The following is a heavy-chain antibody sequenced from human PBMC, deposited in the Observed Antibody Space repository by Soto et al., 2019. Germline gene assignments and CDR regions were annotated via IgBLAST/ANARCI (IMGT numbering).Heavy chain of an antibody. CDR1: GFTFSNYD. CDR2: ISYDGSNK. Sequence: QVQLVESGGGVVQPGRSLRLSCAASGFTFSNYDIHWVRQAPGKGLEWVAVISYDGSNKYYADSVKGRFTISRDNSRITLYLQMNSLRPEDTAVYYCAREGAAAGLDSWGQGTLVTVSS. J-gene: IGHJ4*02. CDR3: AREGAAAGLDS. D-gene: IGHD6-13*01. V-gene: IGHV3-30-3*01.